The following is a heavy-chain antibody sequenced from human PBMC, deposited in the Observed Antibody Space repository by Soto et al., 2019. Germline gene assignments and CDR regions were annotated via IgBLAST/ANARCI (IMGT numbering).Heavy chain of an antibody. Sequence: GESLKISCKGSGYSFTSYWIVWVRQMSGKGLEWMGTIYPGDSDTGYSPSFQGQVTISADKSISTAYLQWNTLKASDTAMYFCARNKGYCSSTSCYGMDVWGQGAAVTVSS. CDR3: ARNKGYCSSTSCYGMDV. J-gene: IGHJ6*02. CDR2: IYPGDSDT. CDR1: GYSFTSYW. V-gene: IGHV5-51*01. D-gene: IGHD2-2*01.